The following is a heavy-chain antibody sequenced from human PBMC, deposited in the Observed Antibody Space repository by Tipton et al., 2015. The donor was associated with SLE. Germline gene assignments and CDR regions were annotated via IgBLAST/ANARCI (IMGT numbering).Heavy chain of an antibody. Sequence: LSLTCAASGFSFSDSFMSWIRQAPGKGLEWVSFISSGGITTYYADSVKGRFTISRDNAKNSLYLQMNSLRVEDTAVYYCVSPTPSWSVDHWGQGTLVTVSS. CDR3: VSPTPSWSVDH. CDR1: GFSFSDSF. CDR2: ISSGGITT. J-gene: IGHJ5*02. D-gene: IGHD2-15*01. V-gene: IGHV3-11*04.